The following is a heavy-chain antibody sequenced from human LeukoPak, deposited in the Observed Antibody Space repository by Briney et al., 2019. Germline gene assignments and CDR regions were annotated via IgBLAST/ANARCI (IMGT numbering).Heavy chain of an antibody. J-gene: IGHJ6*02. CDR1: GFIFSNCG. CDR3: VVSYSGYVLYYYGMDV. CDR2: IWHDGSNK. D-gene: IGHD5-12*01. V-gene: IGHV3-33*01. Sequence: GGSPRLSCAASGFIFSNCGMHWVRQAPGKGLEWVAVIWHDGSNKYYADPVKGRFTISRDNSKNTLYLQMNSLGVEDTAAYYCVVSYSGYVLYYYGMDVWGQGTTVTVSS.